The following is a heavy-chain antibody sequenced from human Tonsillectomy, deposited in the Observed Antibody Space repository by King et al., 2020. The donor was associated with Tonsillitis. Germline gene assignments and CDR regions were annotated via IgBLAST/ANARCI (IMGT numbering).Heavy chain of an antibody. Sequence: VQLVESGGGLVQPGGSLRLSCAASGFTFSSYAMSWVRQAPGKGLEWVSAISGSGGSTYYADSVKGRFTISRDNSKNTLYLQMNSLRAEDTAVYYCAKDRSGYCSVGSCSRGGYWGQGTLVTVSS. J-gene: IGHJ4*02. D-gene: IGHD2-15*01. V-gene: IGHV3-23*04. CDR1: GFTFSSYA. CDR2: ISGSGGST. CDR3: AKDRSGYCSVGSCSRGGY.